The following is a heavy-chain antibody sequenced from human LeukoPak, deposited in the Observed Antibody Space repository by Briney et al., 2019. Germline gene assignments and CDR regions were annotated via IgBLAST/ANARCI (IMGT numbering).Heavy chain of an antibody. V-gene: IGHV1-24*01. Sequence: GASVKASCKVSGYSLSELSTHWVRQAPGQGLEWMGGFDPGDDETIYAQKFQGSVTMTEDTSTDTAYLELSSLRSEDTAVYFCATEKDLLLDSWGQGTPVTVSS. CDR1: GYSLSELS. CDR2: FDPGDDET. D-gene: IGHD1-26*01. CDR3: ATEKDLLLDS. J-gene: IGHJ5*01.